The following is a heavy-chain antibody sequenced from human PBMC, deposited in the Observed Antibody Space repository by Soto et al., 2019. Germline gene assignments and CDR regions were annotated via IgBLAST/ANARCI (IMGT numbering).Heavy chain of an antibody. V-gene: IGHV3-53*01. CDR1: RLSLSSSD. D-gene: IGHD2-2*01. J-gene: IGHJ6*02. CDR2: IYSGGST. Sequence: GGSLRLSCAAYRLSLSSSDMSLVRQASGKGLEWGSGIYSGGSTHDADSLKGRFTISRDNSKNTVHLQMNSLRVEDTTVYCVSSLSRHGHPSAIHAWGQGISGT. CDR3: SSLSRHGHPSAIHA.